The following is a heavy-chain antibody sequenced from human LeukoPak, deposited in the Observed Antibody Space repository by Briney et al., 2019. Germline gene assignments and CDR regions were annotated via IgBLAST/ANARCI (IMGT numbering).Heavy chain of an antibody. D-gene: IGHD3-3*01. Sequence: GGSLTLSCAASGFTFSYHWMTWVRQAPGKGLEWVAVISYDGSNKYYADSVKGRFTISRDNSKNTLYLQMNSLRAEDTAVYYCAKVGYEYYDFWSGYYMIDQYGMDVWGQGTTVTVSS. CDR1: GFTFSYHW. CDR3: AKVGYEYYDFWSGYYMIDQYGMDV. V-gene: IGHV3-30*18. CDR2: ISYDGSNK. J-gene: IGHJ6*02.